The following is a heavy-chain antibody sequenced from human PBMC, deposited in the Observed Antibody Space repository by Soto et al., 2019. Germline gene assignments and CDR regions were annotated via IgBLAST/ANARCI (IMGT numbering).Heavy chain of an antibody. CDR3: ARGNGASSWYTPHNNWFDP. Sequence: QVQLVQSGSELKKPGASVKVSCKASGYTFTSYAMNWVRQAPGQGLEWMGWINTNTGNPTYAQGFTGRFVVSLDTXXSXAXXQMCSLKAEDTAVYYCARGNGASSWYTPHNNWFDPWGQGTLVTVSS. V-gene: IGHV7-4-1*01. J-gene: IGHJ5*02. D-gene: IGHD6-13*01. CDR2: INTNTGNP. CDR1: GYTFTSYA.